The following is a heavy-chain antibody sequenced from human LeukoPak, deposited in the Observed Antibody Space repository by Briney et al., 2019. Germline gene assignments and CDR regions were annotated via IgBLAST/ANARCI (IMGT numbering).Heavy chain of an antibody. CDR3: ARPPNWDSSAYRPMDV. D-gene: IGHD3-22*01. V-gene: IGHV3-30*03. CDR2: ISYDGSNK. CDR1: GFPFSSYG. Sequence: GRSLRLSCAASGFPFSSYGMPWVRQAPGKGLEWVAVISYDGSNKYYADSVKGRFTISRDNSKNTLYLQMNSLRVEDTAVYYCARPPNWDSSAYRPMDVWGQGTAVIVSS. J-gene: IGHJ6*02.